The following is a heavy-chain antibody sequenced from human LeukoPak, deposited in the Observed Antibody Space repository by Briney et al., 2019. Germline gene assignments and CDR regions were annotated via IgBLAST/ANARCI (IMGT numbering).Heavy chain of an antibody. CDR1: GYTFTGYY. J-gene: IGHJ6*03. V-gene: IGHV1-2*02. Sequence: VASVKVSCKASGYTFTGYYMHWVRQAPGQGLEWMGWINPNSGGTNYAQKFQGRVTMTRDTSISTVYMELSSLRSDDTAVYYCAGPGRDYYYYYHMDVWGKGTTVTVSS. CDR2: INPNSGGT. CDR3: AGPGRDYYYYYHMDV.